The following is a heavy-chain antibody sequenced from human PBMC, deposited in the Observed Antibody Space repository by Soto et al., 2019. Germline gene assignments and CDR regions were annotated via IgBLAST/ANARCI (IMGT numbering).Heavy chain of an antibody. CDR2: ISSGGRT. J-gene: IGHJ3*01. D-gene: IGHD1-26*01. CDR3: GRARRQVDLDDVFVL. Sequence: SETLSLTCTVSGDSINNYYWSWIRQPPGKGLEWIGYISSGGRTNHNPSLKSRVTLSADTSKNQFSLKVDSVTTADTAVYFCGRARRQVDLDDVFVLWAQGTMVTVSS. CDR1: GDSINNYY. V-gene: IGHV4-59*01.